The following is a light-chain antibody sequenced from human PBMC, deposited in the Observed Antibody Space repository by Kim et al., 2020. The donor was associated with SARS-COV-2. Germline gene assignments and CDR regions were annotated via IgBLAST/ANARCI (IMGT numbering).Light chain of an antibody. J-gene: IGKJ2*03. CDR1: QTVLSNSNNKNY. CDR3: QQYYSTPPS. V-gene: IGKV4-1*01. CDR2: GAS. Sequence: KATLNCKSSQTVLSNSNNKNYLAWYQQKPGQAPKLLIYGASIRESGVSARFSGSGSETDFTLTISSLQAEDVAVYYCQQYYSTPPSFGQGTKLEIK.